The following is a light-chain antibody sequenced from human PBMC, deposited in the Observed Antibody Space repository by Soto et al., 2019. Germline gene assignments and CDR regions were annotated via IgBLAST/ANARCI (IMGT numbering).Light chain of an antibody. Sequence: QAVVTQEPSVSVSPGGTVTLTCGLRSAPVSTTYYPAWCQQTPGQSPRTLIYSTNTRSSGVPDRFSGSIRGNKAALTITGAQADDEADYHCLLYMGNGIYLFGPGTKLTVL. J-gene: IGLJ1*01. V-gene: IGLV8-61*01. CDR1: SAPVSTTYY. CDR3: LLYMGNGIYL. CDR2: STN.